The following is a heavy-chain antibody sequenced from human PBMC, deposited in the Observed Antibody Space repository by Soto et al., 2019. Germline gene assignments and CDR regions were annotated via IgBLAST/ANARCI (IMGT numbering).Heavy chain of an antibody. Sequence: LSFSSVASAFTLSPYSIDWFRQAPDRGLEWVSAISGSGDFTYYADSVKGRFTISRDNSKNTLFLQMNRLRAQDTAVYYCAKGSDGGPFCCDDWGGGGLVTVS. J-gene: IGHJ4*02. CDR2: ISGSGDFT. V-gene: IGHV3-23*01. CDR3: AKGSDGGPFCCDD. CDR1: AFTLSPYS. D-gene: IGHD3-3*01.